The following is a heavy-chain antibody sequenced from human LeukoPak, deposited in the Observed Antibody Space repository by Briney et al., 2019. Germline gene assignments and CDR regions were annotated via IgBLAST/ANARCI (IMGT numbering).Heavy chain of an antibody. J-gene: IGHJ4*02. V-gene: IGHV1-18*01. CDR1: GYTFTSYG. D-gene: IGHD5-18*01. Sequence: ASVKVSCKASGYTFTSYGISWVRQAPGQGLEWMGWISAYNGNTNYAQKPQGRVTMTTDTSTSTAYMELRSLRSDDTAVYYCARARRIQLWLAFDYWGQGTLVTVSS. CDR2: ISAYNGNT. CDR3: ARARRIQLWLAFDY.